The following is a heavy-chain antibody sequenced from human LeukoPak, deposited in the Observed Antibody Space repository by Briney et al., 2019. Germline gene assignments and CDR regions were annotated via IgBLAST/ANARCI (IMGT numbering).Heavy chain of an antibody. V-gene: IGHV5-51*01. Sequence: GESLKIFCKGSGYSFSSYCNGWVRRMSGKGLEGMGIIYRGDSDTRYSPSFQGQVTISADKSISTAYLQWSSLKASDTAMYYCARYVGGWSDYYYYGMDVWGQGTTVTVSS. CDR2: IYRGDSDT. CDR1: GYSFSSYC. D-gene: IGHD6-19*01. J-gene: IGHJ6*02. CDR3: ARYVGGWSDYYYYGMDV.